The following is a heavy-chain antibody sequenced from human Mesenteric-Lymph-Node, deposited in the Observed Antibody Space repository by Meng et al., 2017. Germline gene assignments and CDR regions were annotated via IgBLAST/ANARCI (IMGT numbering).Heavy chain of an antibody. D-gene: IGHD5-12*01. V-gene: IGHV3-11*04. CDR1: GFTFADYY. CDR2: ITSIGTPL. Sequence: GESLKISCAASGFTFADYYMTWIRQTPGKGLEWLAHITSIGTPLYYADSVKGRFTISRDNAKNSLYLEMNSLRADDTAVYYCARDIGIVATTDYWGQGTLVTFSS. CDR3: ARDIGIVATTDY. J-gene: IGHJ4*02.